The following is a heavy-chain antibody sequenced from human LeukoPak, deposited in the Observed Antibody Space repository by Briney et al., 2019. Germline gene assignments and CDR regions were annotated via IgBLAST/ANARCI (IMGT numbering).Heavy chain of an antibody. CDR3: AKDDYDSSGYYYDDGLPPFDY. J-gene: IGHJ4*02. Sequence: PGGSLRLSCAASGFTFSSYAMSWVRQAPGKGLEWVSAISGSGGSTYYADSGKGGFTISRDNSKNTLYLQMNSLRAEDTAVYYCAKDDYDSSGYYYDDGLPPFDYWGQGTLVTVSS. D-gene: IGHD3-22*01. V-gene: IGHV3-23*01. CDR1: GFTFSSYA. CDR2: ISGSGGST.